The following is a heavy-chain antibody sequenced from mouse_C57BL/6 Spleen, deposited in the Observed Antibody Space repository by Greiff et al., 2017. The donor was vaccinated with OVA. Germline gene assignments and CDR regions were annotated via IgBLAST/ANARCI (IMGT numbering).Heavy chain of an antibody. Sequence: QVQLQQSGAELVRPGASVTLSCKASGYTFTDYEMHWVKQTPVHGLEWIGAIDPETGGTAYNQKFKGKAILTADKSSSTAYMELRSLTSEDSAVYYGTRRDYGSSYLYFYGWGTGTTVTVAS. CDR2: IDPETGGT. CDR3: TRRDYGSSYLYFYG. CDR1: GYTFTDYE. D-gene: IGHD1-1*01. V-gene: IGHV1-15*01. J-gene: IGHJ1*03.